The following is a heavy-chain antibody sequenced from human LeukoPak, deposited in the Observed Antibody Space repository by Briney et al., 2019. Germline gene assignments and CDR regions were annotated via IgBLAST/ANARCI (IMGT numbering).Heavy chain of an antibody. D-gene: IGHD3-22*01. CDR3: ARDTYYYDSSGYHPFDY. CDR2: INWNSDSI. J-gene: IGHJ4*02. CDR1: GFTFDDYA. V-gene: IGHV3-9*01. Sequence: GGSLRLSCAVSGFTFDDYAMHWVRHVPGKGLEWVSGINWNSDSIGYADSVKGRFTTSRDNAKNSLYLQMNSLRAEDTAVYYCARDTYYYDSSGYHPFDYWGQGTLVTVSS.